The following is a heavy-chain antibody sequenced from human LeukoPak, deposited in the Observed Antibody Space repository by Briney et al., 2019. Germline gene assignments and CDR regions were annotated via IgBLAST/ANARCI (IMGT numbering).Heavy chain of an antibody. CDR3: ARDDSSGYYY. CDR1: GYTFTSSG. Sequence: VASVKVSCKASGYTFTSSGISWVRPAPGQGREWMGCTSAYNGNTNYAQKLQGRVTIPTDTSTSTHYIAQRTLRYDDTAVYYGARDDSSGYYYWGQGTLVTVSS. CDR2: TSAYNGNT. V-gene: IGHV1-18*01. J-gene: IGHJ4*02. D-gene: IGHD3-22*01.